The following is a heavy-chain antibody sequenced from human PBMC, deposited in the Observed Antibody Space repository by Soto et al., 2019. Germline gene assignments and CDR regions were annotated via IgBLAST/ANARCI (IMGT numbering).Heavy chain of an antibody. Sequence: SETLSLTCSVSGGSISSGDYYWSWIRQPPGKGLEWIGYIFHSGTTYYNPSLKSRVAISIDTSKKQFSLKLRSVTAADTAVYYCARAYYDVLPGYYVRYFGYWGQGNPVTVSS. CDR1: GGSISSGDYY. V-gene: IGHV4-30-4*01. J-gene: IGHJ4*02. CDR3: ARAYYDVLPGYYVRYFGY. CDR2: IFHSGTT. D-gene: IGHD3-9*01.